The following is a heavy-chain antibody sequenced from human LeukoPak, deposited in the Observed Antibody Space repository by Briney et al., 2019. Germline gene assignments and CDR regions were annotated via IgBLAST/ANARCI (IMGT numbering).Heavy chain of an antibody. D-gene: IGHD3-22*01. CDR2: ISGSGGST. J-gene: IGHJ4*02. CDR3: AKGFTMIVVDPDY. CDR1: GFTFSSYG. V-gene: IGHV3-23*01. Sequence: GGSLRLSCAASGFTFSSYGMHWVRQAPGKGLEWVSAISGSGGSTYYADSVKGRFTISRDNSKNTLYLQMNSLRAEDTAVYYCAKGFTMIVVDPDYWGQGTLVTVSS.